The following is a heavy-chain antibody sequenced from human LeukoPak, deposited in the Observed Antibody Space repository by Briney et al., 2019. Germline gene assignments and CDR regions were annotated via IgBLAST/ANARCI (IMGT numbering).Heavy chain of an antibody. CDR2: ISGSGGTI. CDR3: AKAGPYYFDF. CDR1: GFTFNTYG. Sequence: GGSLRLSCAASGFTFNTYGMTWVRQAPGEGLEWVSAISGSGGTIFYADSVKGRFTISRDNSENTLYLQMDSLRADDTALYYCAKAGPYYFDFWGQGTLVTVSS. J-gene: IGHJ4*02. V-gene: IGHV3-23*01.